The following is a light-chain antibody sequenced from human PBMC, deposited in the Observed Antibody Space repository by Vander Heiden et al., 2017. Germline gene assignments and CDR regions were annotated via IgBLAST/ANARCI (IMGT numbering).Light chain of an antibody. CDR2: DVS. Sequence: QSALTQPRSVCGSPGQSVTISCTGTSSDVGGYNYVSWYQQHPGKAPKVMMHDVSERPSGVPDRFSGSKSGNTASLTISGHQAEDEADYYCCSYAGSYSYVFGSGTKVTVL. V-gene: IGLV2-11*01. J-gene: IGLJ1*01. CDR1: SSDVGGYNY. CDR3: CSYAGSYSYV.